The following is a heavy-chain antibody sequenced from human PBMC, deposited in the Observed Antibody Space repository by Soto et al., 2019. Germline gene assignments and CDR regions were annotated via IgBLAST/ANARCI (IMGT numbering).Heavy chain of an antibody. V-gene: IGHV3-23*01. J-gene: IGHJ5*01. Sequence: EVHLLESGGALVQPGGSLTLSCAASGFSFSDYAMSWVRQAPGKGLEWVSSISRTGDSAYYADSVKGRFAISRDRSKNRLALQMTSLRVEDTAVDYCAKGPDGSVYSHNWFVSWGQGTLITVSS. CDR3: AKGPDGSVYSHNWFVS. CDR2: ISRTGDSA. D-gene: IGHD3-22*01. CDR1: GFSFSDYA.